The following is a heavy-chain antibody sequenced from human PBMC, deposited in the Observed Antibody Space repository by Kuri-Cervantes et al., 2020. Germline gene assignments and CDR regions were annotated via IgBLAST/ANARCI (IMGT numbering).Heavy chain of an antibody. J-gene: IGHJ6*03. D-gene: IGHD3-3*01. CDR3: ARGVGRDLEWLLRNYYYYYYMDV. CDR2: MNPNSGNT. V-gene: IGHV1-8*01. Sequence: ASVKVSCKASGYTFTSYDINWVRQATGQGLEWMGWMNPNSGNTGYAQKFQGRVTMTRNTSISTAYMELSSLRSEDTAVYYCARGVGRDLEWLLRNYYYYYYMDVWGKGTTVTSP. CDR1: GYTFTSYD.